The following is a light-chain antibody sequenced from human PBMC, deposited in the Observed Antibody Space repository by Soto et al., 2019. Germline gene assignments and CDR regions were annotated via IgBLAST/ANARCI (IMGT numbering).Light chain of an antibody. CDR3: LQAHSLPVA. J-gene: IGKJ4*01. CDR1: QTIGSH. Sequence: IQVTQSPSSLSASVGDRVTITCRASQTIGSHLNWYQQKPGTAPKLLIYGASSLHGGVPSRFSGFGSGTDFTITISTLRPEDFATYYCLQAHSLPVAFGGGTKVE. V-gene: IGKV1-39*01. CDR2: GAS.